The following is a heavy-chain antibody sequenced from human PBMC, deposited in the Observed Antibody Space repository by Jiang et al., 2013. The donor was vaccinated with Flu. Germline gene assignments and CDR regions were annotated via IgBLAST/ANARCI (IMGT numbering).Heavy chain of an antibody. Sequence: MPGKGLEWMGIIYPGDSDTRYSPSFQGQVTISADKSTSTAYLQWSSLKASDTAMYYCARCGDGYNLPYFDFWGQGTLVTVSS. CDR2: IYPGDSDT. CDR3: ARCGDGYNLPYFDF. V-gene: IGHV5-51*01. D-gene: IGHD5-24*01. J-gene: IGHJ4*02.